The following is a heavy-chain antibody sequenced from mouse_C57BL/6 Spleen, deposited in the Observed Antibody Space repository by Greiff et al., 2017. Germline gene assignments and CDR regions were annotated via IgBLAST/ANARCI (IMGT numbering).Heavy chain of an antibody. CDR3: GRENHYGSGLDY. V-gene: IGHV3-6*01. CDR2: ISYDGSN. J-gene: IGHJ2*01. Sequence: EVKLMESGPGLVKPSQSLSLTCSVSGYSITSGYYWNWIRQFPGNKLEWVGYISYDGSNNYNPSLKNRNSITRDACKNQIILKVDSMTTEDTATDYCGRENHYGSGLDYWGKGTTLTVSS. D-gene: IGHD1-1*01. CDR1: GYSITSGYY.